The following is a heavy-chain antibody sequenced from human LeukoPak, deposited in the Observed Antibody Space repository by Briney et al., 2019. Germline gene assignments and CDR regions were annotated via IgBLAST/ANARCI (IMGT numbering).Heavy chain of an antibody. D-gene: IGHD3-16*02. CDR2: ISSSSSYI. CDR1: GFTFSTYA. Sequence: PGGSLRLSCAASGFTFSTYAMTWVRQAPGKGLEWVSSISSSSSYIYYADSVKGRFTISRDNAKNSLYLQMNSLRAEDTAVYYCARDLGEIVYFDYWGQGTLVTVSS. J-gene: IGHJ4*02. V-gene: IGHV3-21*01. CDR3: ARDLGEIVYFDY.